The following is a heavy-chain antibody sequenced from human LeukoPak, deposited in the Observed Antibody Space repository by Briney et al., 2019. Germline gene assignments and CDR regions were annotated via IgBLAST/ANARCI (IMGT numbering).Heavy chain of an antibody. CDR3: ARDRYSSSSPFGY. D-gene: IGHD6-6*01. V-gene: IGHV3-33*01. CDR1: GFTFSSYG. CDR2: IWYDGSDK. Sequence: GRSLRLSCAASGFTFSSYGMHWVRQAPGKGLEWVAVIWYDGSDKYYADSVKGRFTISRDNSKNTLYLQMNSLRAEDTAVYYCARDRYSSSSPFGYWGQGTLVTVSS. J-gene: IGHJ4*02.